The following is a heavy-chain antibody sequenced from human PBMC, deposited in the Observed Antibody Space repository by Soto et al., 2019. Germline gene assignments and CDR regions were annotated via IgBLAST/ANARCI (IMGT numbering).Heavy chain of an antibody. V-gene: IGHV1-18*01. J-gene: IGHJ4*02. CDR1: GYIFTTYG. CDR3: ARGRYGDY. D-gene: IGHD1-1*01. Sequence: QVHLVQSGAEVKKPGASVKVSCKGSGYIFTTYGITWVRQAHGQGLEWMGWISAHNGNTNYAQKLQGRVTVTRDTSTSTAYMELRTLRSDVTAVYFCARGRYGDYWGQGALVTVSS. CDR2: ISAHNGNT.